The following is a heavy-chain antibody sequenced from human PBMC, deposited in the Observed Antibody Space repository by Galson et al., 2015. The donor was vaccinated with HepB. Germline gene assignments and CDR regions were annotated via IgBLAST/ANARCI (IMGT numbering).Heavy chain of an antibody. CDR2: ISSTGGST. J-gene: IGHJ4*02. D-gene: IGHD6-13*01. CDR1: GFTFSSYA. CDR3: AKKVSSQAFDY. V-gene: IGHV3-23*01. Sequence: SLRLSCAASGFTFSSYAMTWVRQGPGKELEWVSLISSTGGSTYYADSAKGRFTISRDNSKNTLYLQMNSLRAEDTAVYYCAKKVSSQAFDYWGQGTLVTV.